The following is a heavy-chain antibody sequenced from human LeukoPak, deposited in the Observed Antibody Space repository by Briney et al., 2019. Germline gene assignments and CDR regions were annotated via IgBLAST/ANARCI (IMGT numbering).Heavy chain of an antibody. J-gene: IGHJ4*02. D-gene: IGHD3-10*02. CDR3: AKDMDSYCSGSPYYPWWLFDS. CDR2: IAWNSGNT. CDR1: GFTFDNYA. V-gene: IGHV3-9*01. Sequence: GGSLRLSCAASGFTFDNYAMPWVRHAPGKGLEWVSGIAWNSGNTYFADSVKGRFTISRDNAENSLYLQMNSLTPEDTAFYFCAKDMDSYCSGSPYYPWWLFDSWGQGTLVTVSS.